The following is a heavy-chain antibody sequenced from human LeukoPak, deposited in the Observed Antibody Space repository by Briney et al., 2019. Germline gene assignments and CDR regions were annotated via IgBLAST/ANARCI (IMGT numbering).Heavy chain of an antibody. CDR1: GFTFSSYA. J-gene: IGHJ4*02. Sequence: GGSLRLSCAASGFTFSSYAMSWARQAPGKGLEWVSAISGSGGSTYYADSVKGRFTISRDNSKNTLYLQMNSLRAEDTAVYYCAKFLPTHIVVANYYFDYWGQGTLVTVSS. D-gene: IGHD2-21*01. V-gene: IGHV3-23*01. CDR3: AKFLPTHIVVANYYFDY. CDR2: ISGSGGST.